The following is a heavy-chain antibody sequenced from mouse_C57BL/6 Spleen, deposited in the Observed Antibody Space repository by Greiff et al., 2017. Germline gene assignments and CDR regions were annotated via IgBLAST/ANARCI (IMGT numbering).Heavy chain of an antibody. CDR3: ARGYYGSSYGY. CDR2: IYPSDSET. J-gene: IGHJ2*01. Sequence: QVQLQQPGAELVRPGSSVKLSCKASGYTFTSYWMDWVKQRPGQGLEWIGNIYPSDSETHYNQKFKDKATLTVDKSSSTAYMQLSSLTSEDSAVYYCARGYYGSSYGYWGQGTTRTVSS. CDR1: GYTFTSYW. V-gene: IGHV1-61*01. D-gene: IGHD1-1*01.